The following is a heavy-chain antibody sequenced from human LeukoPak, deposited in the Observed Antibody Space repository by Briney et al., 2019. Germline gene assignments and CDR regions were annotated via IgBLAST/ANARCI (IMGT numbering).Heavy chain of an antibody. CDR3: ARVTSQYYDILTGYYEGAFDI. D-gene: IGHD3-9*01. CDR1: GFPVRSNY. Sequence: GGSLSLSYAASGFPVRSNYMSCVRQASGKGLVYVSVIYNGGSTYYADSVKGRFTISRHHSKNTLYLQMNSLRAEDTAVYYCARVTSQYYDILTGYYEGAFDIWGQGTMVTVSS. J-gene: IGHJ3*02. CDR2: IYNGGST. V-gene: IGHV3-53*04.